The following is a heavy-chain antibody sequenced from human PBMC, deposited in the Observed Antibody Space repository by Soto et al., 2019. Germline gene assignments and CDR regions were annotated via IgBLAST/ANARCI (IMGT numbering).Heavy chain of an antibody. CDR2: IFPADSGT. V-gene: IGHV5-51*01. CDR1: GYNFGGYW. J-gene: IGHJ5*02. CDR3: ARRGKYPNWLDP. Sequence: GESLKISCKGFGYNFGGYWIAWVRQMPGKGLEWMGIIFPADSGTRCSPSFQGRVSISVDTAITTTFLHLSSLRPSDTGTYFCARRGKYPNWLDPWGQGTLVTVSS. D-gene: IGHD2-2*01.